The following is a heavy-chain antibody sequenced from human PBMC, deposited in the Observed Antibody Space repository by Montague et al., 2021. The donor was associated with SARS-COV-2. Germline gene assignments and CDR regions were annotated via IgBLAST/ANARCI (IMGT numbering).Heavy chain of an antibody. D-gene: IGHD6-19*01. CDR1: GGSISSSSYY. J-gene: IGHJ4*02. V-gene: IGHV4-39*01. Sequence: SETLSLTCTVSGGSISSSSYYWGWIRQPPGKGLEWIGSIYYSGSTYYNPSLKSRVTISVDTSKNQFPLKLSSVTAADTAVYYCARYSSGWRVGGIDYWGQGTPVTVSS. CDR3: ARYSSGWRVGGIDY. CDR2: IYYSGST.